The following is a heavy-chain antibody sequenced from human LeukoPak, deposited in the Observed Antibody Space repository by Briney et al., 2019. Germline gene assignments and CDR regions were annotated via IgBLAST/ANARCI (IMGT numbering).Heavy chain of an antibody. CDR1: GFTFSSYA. CDR2: ISGSGGST. J-gene: IGHJ4*02. V-gene: IGHV3-23*01. D-gene: IGHD3-22*01. Sequence: GGSLRLSCAASGFTFSSYAMSGVRQAPGRGLEWVSAISGSGGSTYYADSVKGRFTISRDNSKNTLYLQMNSLRAEDTAVYYCAKTRLLPDFDYWGQGTLVTVSS. CDR3: AKTRLLPDFDY.